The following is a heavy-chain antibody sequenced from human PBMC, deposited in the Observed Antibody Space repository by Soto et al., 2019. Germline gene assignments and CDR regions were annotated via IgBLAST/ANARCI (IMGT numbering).Heavy chain of an antibody. V-gene: IGHV3-48*01. CDR1: GFTFSSYS. CDR3: ARVVISGSYLDY. D-gene: IGHD1-26*01. CDR2: ISSSSRTI. J-gene: IGHJ4*02. Sequence: EVQLVESGGGLVQPGGSLRLSCAASGFTFSSYSMNWVRQAPGKGLEWVSYISSSSRTIYYADSVKGRFTISRDNAKKSLYLQMNSLRAEDTAVYYCARVVISGSYLDYWGQGTLVTVSS.